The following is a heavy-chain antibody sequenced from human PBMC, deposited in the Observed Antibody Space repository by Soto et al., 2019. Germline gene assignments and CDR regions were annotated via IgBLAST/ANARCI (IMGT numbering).Heavy chain of an antibody. CDR3: ARDRGYSYGRYYYDGMDV. J-gene: IGHJ6*02. V-gene: IGHV4-59*01. CDR1: GGSISSYY. CDR2: IYYSGST. Sequence: PSETLSLTCTVSGGSISSYYWSWIRQPPGKGLEWIGYIYYSGSTNYNPSLKSLVTISVDTSKNQFSLKLSSVTAADTAVYYCARDRGYSYGRYYYDGMDVWGQGTTVTVAS. D-gene: IGHD5-18*01.